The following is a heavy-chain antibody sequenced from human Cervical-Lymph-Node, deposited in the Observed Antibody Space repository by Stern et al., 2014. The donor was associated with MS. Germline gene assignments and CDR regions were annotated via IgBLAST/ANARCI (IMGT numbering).Heavy chain of an antibody. V-gene: IGHV4-4*02. CDR2: IYHLGST. J-gene: IGHJ4*02. CDR1: GFTFDDYA. Sequence: VQLVESGGGLVQPGRSLRLSCAASGFTFDDYAMHWVRQSPGKGLEWIGEIYHLGSTNYSPSLQSRVTISADKSKNQFSLRLDSVTAADTALYYCARQHCTTINCENYYFDYWGQGSLVTVSS. CDR3: ARQHCTTINCENYYFDY. D-gene: IGHD2/OR15-2a*01.